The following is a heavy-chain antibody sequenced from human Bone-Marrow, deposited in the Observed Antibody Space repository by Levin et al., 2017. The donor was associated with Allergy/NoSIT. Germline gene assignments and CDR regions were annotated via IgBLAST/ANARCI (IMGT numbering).Heavy chain of an antibody. V-gene: IGHV3-30*18. D-gene: IGHD4-17*01. CDR2: LSSDGSEK. CDR3: AKDSTMTIVTTSYMDV. Sequence: GGSLRLSCAASGFTFTKYAMHWVRQAPGNGLEWVAILSSDGSEKSYADSVKGRFTISRDNSENTLYLQMSSLRPEDTAVYYCAKDSTMTIVTTSYMDVWGAGTTVAVSS. CDR1: GFTFTKYA. J-gene: IGHJ6*03.